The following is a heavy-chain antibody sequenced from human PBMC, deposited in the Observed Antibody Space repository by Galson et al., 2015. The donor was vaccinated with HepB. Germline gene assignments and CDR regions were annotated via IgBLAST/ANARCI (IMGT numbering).Heavy chain of an antibody. J-gene: IGHJ2*01. CDR1: GFTFSSYT. CDR2: ISTTSDTM. D-gene: IGHD3-10*01. CDR3: ARVGFHGSGYWYFEL. V-gene: IGHV3-48*02. Sequence: SLRLSCAASGFTFSSYTMNWVRQAPGKGLESVAYISTTSDTMYYADSVKGRLTISRDNAKNSLYLQMNSLRDEDTAVYYCARVGFHGSGYWYFELWGRGTLVTFSS.